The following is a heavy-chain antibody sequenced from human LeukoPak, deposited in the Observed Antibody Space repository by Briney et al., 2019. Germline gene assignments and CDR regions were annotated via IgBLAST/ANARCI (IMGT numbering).Heavy chain of an antibody. J-gene: IGHJ1*01. D-gene: IGHD6-13*01. CDR3: ARGCSSWYEYCHY. Sequence: ASVKVSCKASGYTFTTDYMHWVRQAPGQGLEWMGTINPIGGTTTYAQRFQGRVTMTRDTSTSTVYMELSSLKSDDTAVYYCARGCSSWYEYCHYWGQGTLVTVSS. CDR2: INPIGGTT. CDR1: GYTFTTDY. V-gene: IGHV1-46*01.